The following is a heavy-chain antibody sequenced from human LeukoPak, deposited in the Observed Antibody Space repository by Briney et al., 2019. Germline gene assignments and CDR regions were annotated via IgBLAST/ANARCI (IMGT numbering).Heavy chain of an antibody. V-gene: IGHV3-23*01. Sequence: GSLRLSCAASGFTFSSYGVSWVRQAPGKGLEWVSAISGSGGSTYYADSVKGRFTISRDNSKNTLYLQMNSLRAEDTAVYYCAKDRDYDSSGYYVGGTLDYWGQGTLVTVSS. D-gene: IGHD3-22*01. CDR2: ISGSGGST. CDR3: AKDRDYDSSGYYVGGTLDY. CDR1: GFTFSSYG. J-gene: IGHJ4*02.